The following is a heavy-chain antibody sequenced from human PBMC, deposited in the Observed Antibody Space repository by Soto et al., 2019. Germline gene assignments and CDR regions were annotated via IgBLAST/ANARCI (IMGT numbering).Heavy chain of an antibody. Sequence: QVQLVESGGGVVQPGRSLRLSCAASGFPFTSYGMHWVREGPDKGLEWVAIISYDGRDKYYAESVKGRFTISRDNSKNTLYLQMNSLRTEDTALYYCVGGQYYVDYRGQGTLVIVSS. D-gene: IGHD3-10*01. J-gene: IGHJ4*02. CDR3: VGGQYYVDY. V-gene: IGHV3-30*03. CDR2: ISYDGRDK. CDR1: GFPFTSYG.